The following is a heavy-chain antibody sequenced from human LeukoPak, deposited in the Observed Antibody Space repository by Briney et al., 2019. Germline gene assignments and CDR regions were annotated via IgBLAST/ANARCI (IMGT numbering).Heavy chain of an antibody. Sequence: SVKVSCKASGGTFSSYAISWVRQAPGQGLEWMGGIIPIFGTANYAQKFQGRVTITADESTSTAYMELSSLRSEDTAVYYCASPGSGSNILRYWGQGTLVTVSS. V-gene: IGHV1-69*13. J-gene: IGHJ4*02. CDR1: GGTFSSYA. CDR2: IIPIFGTA. CDR3: ASPGSGSNILRY. D-gene: IGHD3-10*01.